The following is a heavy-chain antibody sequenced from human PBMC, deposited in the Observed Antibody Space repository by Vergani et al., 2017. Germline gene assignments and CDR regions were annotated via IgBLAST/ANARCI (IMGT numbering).Heavy chain of an antibody. CDR1: GFTFSSYD. D-gene: IGHD5-18*01. V-gene: IGHV3-33*01. J-gene: IGHJ4*02. CDR3: ARDRDIQLWYVDY. Sequence: VQLVESGGGVVQPGRSLRLSCAASGFTFSSYDMHWVRQAPGNGLEWVAVIWYDGSNKYYADSVKGRFTISRDNSKNTLYLQMDSRRAEDAAVYYCARDRDIQLWYVDYWGQGTLVTVSS. CDR2: IWYDGSNK.